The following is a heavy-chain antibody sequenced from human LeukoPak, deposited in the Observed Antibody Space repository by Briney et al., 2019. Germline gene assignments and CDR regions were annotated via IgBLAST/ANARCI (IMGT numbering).Heavy chain of an antibody. CDR3: ARVVFSDQSAAGNPHYYGMDV. CDR2: ISSSSSYI. D-gene: IGHD6-13*01. Sequence: PGGSLRLSCAASGFTLSSYSMNWVRQAPGKGLEWVSSISSSSSYIYYADSVKGRFTISRDNAKNSLYLQMNSLRAEDTAVYYCARVVFSDQSAAGNPHYYGMDVWGQGTTVTVSS. CDR1: GFTLSSYS. J-gene: IGHJ6*02. V-gene: IGHV3-21*01.